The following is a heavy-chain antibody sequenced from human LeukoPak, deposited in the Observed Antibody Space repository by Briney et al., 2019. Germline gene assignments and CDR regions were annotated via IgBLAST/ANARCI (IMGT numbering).Heavy chain of an antibody. CDR1: GGSISSSNW. Sequence: SETLSLTCAVSGGSISSSNWWSWVRQPPGKGLEWIGEIYHSGSTNYNPPLKSRVTISVDKSKNQFSPKLSSVTAADTAVYYCAREGERTVTTANFDYWGQGTLVTVSS. CDR2: IYHSGST. V-gene: IGHV4-4*02. J-gene: IGHJ4*02. D-gene: IGHD4-17*01. CDR3: AREGERTVTTANFDY.